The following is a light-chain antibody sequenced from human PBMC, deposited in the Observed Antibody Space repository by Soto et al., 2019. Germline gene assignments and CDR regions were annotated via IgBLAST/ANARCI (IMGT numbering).Light chain of an antibody. J-gene: IGKJ1*01. CDR3: QQYNSYSAT. Sequence: DIQMTQSPSTLSASVGDRVTITCRASQSISSWLAWYQQKPGKAPKLLIYKASSLESGVPSRFSGSGYGTEVTLTISSLQPDDFATYYCQQYNSYSATFGQGTKVEIK. CDR2: KAS. V-gene: IGKV1-5*03. CDR1: QSISSW.